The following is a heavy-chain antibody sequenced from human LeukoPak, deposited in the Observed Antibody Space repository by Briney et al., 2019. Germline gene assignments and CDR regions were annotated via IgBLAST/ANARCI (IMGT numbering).Heavy chain of an antibody. D-gene: IGHD6-25*01. J-gene: IGHJ4*02. CDR2: IYYSGST. Sequence: SETLSLTCTVSGGSISSSSYYWGWIRQPPGKGLEWIGSIYYSGSTYYNPSLKSRVTISVDTSKNQFSLKLSSVTAADTAVYYCARQPASFESGGVYWGQGTLVTVSS. CDR1: GGSISSSSYY. V-gene: IGHV4-39*01. CDR3: ARQPASFESGGVY.